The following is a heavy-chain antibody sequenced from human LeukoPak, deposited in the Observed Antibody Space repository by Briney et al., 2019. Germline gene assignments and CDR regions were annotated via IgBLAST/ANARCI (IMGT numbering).Heavy chain of an antibody. J-gene: IGHJ3*02. CDR2: IYYSGST. V-gene: IGHV4-39*01. D-gene: IGHD5-12*01. CDR1: GGSISSSSYY. Sequence: PSETLSLTCTVSGGSISSSSYYWGWIRQPPGKGLEWIGSIYYSGSTYYNPSLKSRVTISVDTSKNQFSLKLSSVTAADTAVYYCARQRRRGYRGYDPGAFDIWGQGTMVTVSS. CDR3: ARQRRRGYRGYDPGAFDI.